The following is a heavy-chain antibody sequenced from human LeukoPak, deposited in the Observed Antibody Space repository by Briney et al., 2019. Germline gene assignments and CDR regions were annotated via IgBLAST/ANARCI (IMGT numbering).Heavy chain of an antibody. CDR2: ISAYNGNT. D-gene: IGHD2-2*01. CDR3: ARDVDSPQLGWYQLAYYYYYMDV. Sequence: VASVKVSCKASGYTFTSYGISWVRQAPGQGLEWMGWISAYNGNTNYAQKPQGRVTMTTDTSTSTAYMELRSLRSDDTAVYYCARDVDSPQLGWYQLAYYYYYMDVWGKGTTVTVSS. V-gene: IGHV1-18*01. J-gene: IGHJ6*03. CDR1: GYTFTSYG.